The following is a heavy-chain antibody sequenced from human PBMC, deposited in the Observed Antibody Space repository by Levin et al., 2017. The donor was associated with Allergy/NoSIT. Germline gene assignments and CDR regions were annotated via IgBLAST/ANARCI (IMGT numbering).Heavy chain of an antibody. CDR3: ARVAVAGTFRVSAFFDY. D-gene: IGHD6-19*01. CDR2: IYYSGST. V-gene: IGHV4-39*01. Sequence: PSETLSLTCTVSGGSISSSSYYWGWIRQPPGKGLEWIGSIYYSGSTYYNPSLKSRVTISVDTSKNQFSLKLSSVTAADTAVYYCARVAVAGTFRVSAFFDYWGQGTLVTVSS. CDR1: GGSISSSSYY. J-gene: IGHJ4*02.